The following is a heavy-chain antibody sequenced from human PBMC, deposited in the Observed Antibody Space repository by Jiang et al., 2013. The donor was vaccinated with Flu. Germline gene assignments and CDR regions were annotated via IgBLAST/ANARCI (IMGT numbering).Heavy chain of an antibody. CDR2: IYYSGST. Sequence: LLKPSETLSLTCTVSGGSISSYYWSWIRQPPGKGLEWIGYIYYSGSTNYNPSLKSRVTISVDTSKNQFSLKLSSVTAADTAVYYCARDLGDLYSSGWIDAFDIWGQGTMVTVSS. J-gene: IGHJ3*02. V-gene: IGHV4-59*01. CDR1: GGSISSYY. CDR3: ARDLGDLYSSGWIDAFDI. D-gene: IGHD6-19*01.